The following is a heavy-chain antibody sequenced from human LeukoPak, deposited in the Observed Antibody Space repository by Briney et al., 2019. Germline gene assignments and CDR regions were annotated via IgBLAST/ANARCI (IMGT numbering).Heavy chain of an antibody. J-gene: IGHJ6*02. Sequence: GGSLRLSCAASGFTISSNYMSWIRQAPGKGLEWVSLIYSGGSTYYADSVKGRFTISRDNSENTLYLQMNSLRAEDTAVYYCARGGGSSWTGYYDDGMDVWGQGTTVTVSS. D-gene: IGHD6-13*01. CDR1: GFTISSNY. CDR3: ARGGGSSWTGYYDDGMDV. CDR2: IYSGGST. V-gene: IGHV3-53*01.